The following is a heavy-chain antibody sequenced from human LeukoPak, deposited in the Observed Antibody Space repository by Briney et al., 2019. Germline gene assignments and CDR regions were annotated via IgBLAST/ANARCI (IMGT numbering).Heavy chain of an antibody. D-gene: IGHD6-6*01. CDR3: ARDSLVSPYYYYLDV. CDR2: INHSGST. V-gene: IGHV4-34*01. Sequence: SETLSLTCAVYGGSFSGYYWSWIRQPPGKGLEWIGEINHSGSTNYNPSLKSRVTISVDTSKNQVYLKLSSVTAADTAVYYCARDSLVSPYYYYLDVWGKGTAVTVSS. J-gene: IGHJ6*03. CDR1: GGSFSGYY.